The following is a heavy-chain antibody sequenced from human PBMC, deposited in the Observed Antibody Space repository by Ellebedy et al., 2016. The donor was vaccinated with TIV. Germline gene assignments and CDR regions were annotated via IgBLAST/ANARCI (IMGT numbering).Heavy chain of an antibody. D-gene: IGHD4-23*01. CDR2: ISGSGGST. CDR3: AKDPDPRVAYYFDY. CDR1: GFTFSSYA. J-gene: IGHJ4*02. V-gene: IGHV3-23*01. Sequence: PGGSLRLSCAASGFTFSSYAMSRVRQAPGKGLEWVSAISGSGGSTYYADSVKGRFTISRDNSKNTLYLQMNSLRAEDTAVYYCAKDPDPRVAYYFDYWGQGTLVTVSS.